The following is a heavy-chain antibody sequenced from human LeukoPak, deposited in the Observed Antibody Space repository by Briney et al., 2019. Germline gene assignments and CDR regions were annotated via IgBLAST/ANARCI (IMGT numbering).Heavy chain of an antibody. CDR3: ARQNYDFWSGYPYYFDY. CDR1: GGSISSSSYY. Sequence: SETLSLTCTVSGGSISSSSYYWGWIRQPPGKGLEWIGSMHYSGSTYYNPSLKSRVTISVDTSKNQFSLKLSSVTAADTAVYYCARQNYDFWSGYPYYFDYWGQGTLVTVSS. D-gene: IGHD3-3*01. CDR2: MHYSGST. V-gene: IGHV4-39*01. J-gene: IGHJ4*02.